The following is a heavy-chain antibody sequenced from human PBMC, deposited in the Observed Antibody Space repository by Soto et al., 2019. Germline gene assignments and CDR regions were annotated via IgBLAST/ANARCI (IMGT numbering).Heavy chain of an antibody. V-gene: IGHV4-59*08. J-gene: IGHJ4*02. Sequence: SETLSLTCTVSGGSISSYYWSWIRQPPGKGLEWIGYIYYSGSTNYNPSLKSRVTISVDTSKNQFSLKLSSVTAADTAVYYCARRYGWNFDDRGRRTPVTVSS. D-gene: IGHD6-19*01. CDR2: IYYSGST. CDR1: GGSISSYY. CDR3: ARRYGWNFDD.